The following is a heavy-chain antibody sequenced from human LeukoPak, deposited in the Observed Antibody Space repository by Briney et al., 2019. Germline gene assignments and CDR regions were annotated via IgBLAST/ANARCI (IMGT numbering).Heavy chain of an antibody. CDR2: ISSSGSTI. J-gene: IGHJ4*02. V-gene: IGHV3-11*04. CDR1: GFTFSDYY. CDR3: ARDPRHYGSGSYYRGFDY. D-gene: IGHD3-10*01. Sequence: PGGSLGLSCAASGFTFSDYYMSWIRQAPGKGLEWVSYISSSGSTIYYADSVKGRFTISRDNAKNSLYLQMNSLRAEDTAVYYCARDPRHYGSGSYYRGFDYWGQGTQVTVSS.